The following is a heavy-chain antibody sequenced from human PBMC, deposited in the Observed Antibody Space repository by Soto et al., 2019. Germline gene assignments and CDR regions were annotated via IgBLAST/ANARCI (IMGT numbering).Heavy chain of an antibody. Sequence: PGGSLRLSCAASGFTFSSYAMSWVRQAPGKGLEWVSAISGSGGSTYYADSVKGRFTISRDNSKNTLYLQMNSLRAEDTAVYYCAKFGSGWYLGYYFDYWGQGTLVTVSS. CDR3: AKFGSGWYLGYYFDY. CDR1: GFTFSSYA. CDR2: ISGSGGST. V-gene: IGHV3-23*01. J-gene: IGHJ4*02. D-gene: IGHD6-19*01.